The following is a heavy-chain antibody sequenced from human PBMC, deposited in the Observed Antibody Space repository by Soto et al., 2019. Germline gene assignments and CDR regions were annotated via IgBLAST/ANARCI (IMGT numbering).Heavy chain of an antibody. D-gene: IGHD3-10*01. Sequence: GASVKVSCKASGYTFTGYYMHWVRQAPGQGLEWMGWINPNSGGTNYAQKFQGWVTMTRDTSISTAYMELSRLRSDDTAVYYCARGEGSGSYYPFYYYGMDVWGQGTTVTVSS. CDR2: INPNSGGT. CDR1: GYTFTGYY. V-gene: IGHV1-2*04. J-gene: IGHJ6*02. CDR3: ARGEGSGSYYPFYYYGMDV.